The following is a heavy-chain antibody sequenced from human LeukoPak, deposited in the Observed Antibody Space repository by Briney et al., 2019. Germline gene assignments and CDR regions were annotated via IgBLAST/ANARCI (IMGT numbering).Heavy chain of an antibody. Sequence: GGSLRLSCAASGFTFSSYDMHWVRQATGKGLEWVSAIGTAGDTYYPGSVKGRFTISRENAKNSLYLQMNSLRAGDTAVYYCARVDGRTDAFDIWGQGTMVTVSS. V-gene: IGHV3-13*01. D-gene: IGHD4-23*01. CDR2: IGTAGDT. CDR3: ARVDGRTDAFDI. J-gene: IGHJ3*02. CDR1: GFTFSSYD.